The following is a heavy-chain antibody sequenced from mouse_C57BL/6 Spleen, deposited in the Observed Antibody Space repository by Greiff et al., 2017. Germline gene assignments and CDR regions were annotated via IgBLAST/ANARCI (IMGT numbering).Heavy chain of an antibody. V-gene: IGHV5-9-1*02. D-gene: IGHD2-2*01. CDR1: GFTFSSYA. CDR2: ISIGGDYI. J-gene: IGHJ2*01. CDR3: TRYGSTMVTTAPLFDY. Sequence: EVMLVEPGEGLVKPGGSLKLSCAASGFTFSSYAMSWVRQTPEQRLEWVAYISIGGDYIYYADTVKGRFTISRDNARNTLYLQMSSLTSEDTAMFYCTRYGSTMVTTAPLFDYWGQGTTLTVSS.